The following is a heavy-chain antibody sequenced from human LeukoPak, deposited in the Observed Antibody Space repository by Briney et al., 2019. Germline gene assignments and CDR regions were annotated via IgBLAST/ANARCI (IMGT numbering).Heavy chain of an antibody. CDR2: IYYSGST. CDR1: GGSISSSSYY. Sequence: SETLSLTCTVSGGSISSSSYYWGWIRQPPGEGLEWIGSIYYSGSTYYNPSLKSRVTISVDTSKNQFSLKLSSVTAADTAVYYCARELRYFDWLSSFDYWGQGTLVTVSS. CDR3: ARELRYFDWLSSFDY. V-gene: IGHV4-39*07. J-gene: IGHJ4*02. D-gene: IGHD3-9*01.